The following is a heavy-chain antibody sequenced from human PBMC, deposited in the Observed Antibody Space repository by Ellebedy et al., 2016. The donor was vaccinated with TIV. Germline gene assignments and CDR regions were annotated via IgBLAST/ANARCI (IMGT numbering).Heavy chain of an antibody. Sequence: GGSLRLSXAASGFTFSTYAMSWVRQAPGKGLEWVSGISGGGSTSYADSVKGRFTISRDNSKNTLSLQMNSLRAEDTAVYYCAKALYGGSFWGQGTLVTVSS. CDR2: ISGGGST. CDR3: AKALYGGSF. V-gene: IGHV3-23*01. CDR1: GFTFSTYA. D-gene: IGHD4-23*01. J-gene: IGHJ4*02.